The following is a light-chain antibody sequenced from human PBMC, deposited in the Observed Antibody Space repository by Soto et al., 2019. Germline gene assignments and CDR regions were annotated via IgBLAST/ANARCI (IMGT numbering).Light chain of an antibody. CDR2: DAS. CDR1: QSVSSY. Sequence: EIVLTQSPATLSLSPGERATLSCRASQSVSSYLAWYQQKPGQAPRLLIYDASNRATGIPARFSGSGSGTDCTLTISSLEPEDFAVYYSQQRSNWPPTFGQGTKVEIK. J-gene: IGKJ1*01. CDR3: QQRSNWPPT. V-gene: IGKV3-11*01.